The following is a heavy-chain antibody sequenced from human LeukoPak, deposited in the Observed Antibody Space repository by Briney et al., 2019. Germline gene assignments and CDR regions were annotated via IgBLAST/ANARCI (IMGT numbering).Heavy chain of an antibody. V-gene: IGHV2-70*11. CDR2: IDWDNDK. CDR3: ARGYYDTSAYIDY. CDR1: GFSLSTGGMC. Sequence: SGPTLVKPTPTLTLTCTFSGFSLSTGGMCVSWIRQPPGKALEWLARIDWDNDKYYSTSLKTRLTISKDTPKNQVVLTMTNMDPVDTATYYCARGYYDTSAYIDYWGQGTLVTVSS. J-gene: IGHJ4*02. D-gene: IGHD3-22*01.